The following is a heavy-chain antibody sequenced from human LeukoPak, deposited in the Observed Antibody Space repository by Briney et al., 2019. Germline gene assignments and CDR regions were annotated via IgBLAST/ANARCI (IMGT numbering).Heavy chain of an antibody. J-gene: IGHJ4*02. Sequence: GGSLRLSCAASGFTFGSYAMHWVRQAPGKGLEWVAVISYDGSNKYYADSVKGRFTISRDNSKNTLYLQMNSLRAEDTAVYYCARDRRQEPYYFDYWGQGTLVTVSS. CDR3: ARDRRQEPYYFDY. CDR2: ISYDGSNK. D-gene: IGHD1-14*01. V-gene: IGHV3-30-3*01. CDR1: GFTFGSYA.